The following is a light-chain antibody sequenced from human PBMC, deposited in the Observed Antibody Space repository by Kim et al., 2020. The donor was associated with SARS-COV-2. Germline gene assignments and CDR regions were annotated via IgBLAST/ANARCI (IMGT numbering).Light chain of an antibody. CDR2: DAS. CDR3: LQYDLFQLT. CDR1: QDIANS. J-gene: IGKJ4*01. Sequence: DIQMTQSPSSLSASVGDRVTITCQASQDIANSLNWYQQKPGKAPNLLIYDASSLETGVPSRFSGSGSGTDFTFTISSLQPEDFATYFCLQYDLFQLTFGGGTKLEI. V-gene: IGKV1-33*01.